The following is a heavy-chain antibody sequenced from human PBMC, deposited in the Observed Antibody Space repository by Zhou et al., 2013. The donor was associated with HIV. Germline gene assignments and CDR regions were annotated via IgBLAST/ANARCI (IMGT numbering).Heavy chain of an antibody. V-gene: IGHV1-69*05. Sequence: QVQLVQSGAEVKKPGSSVKVSCKASGGTFSSYAISWVRQAPGQGLEWMGGIIPIFGTANYAQKFQGRVTITTDESTSTAYMELSSLRSEDTAVYYCARDRATVTKDLRYYYMDVWGKGTTVTVSS. J-gene: IGHJ6*03. D-gene: IGHD4-17*01. CDR3: ARDRATVTKDLRYYYMDV. CDR2: IIPIFGTA. CDR1: GGTFSSYA.